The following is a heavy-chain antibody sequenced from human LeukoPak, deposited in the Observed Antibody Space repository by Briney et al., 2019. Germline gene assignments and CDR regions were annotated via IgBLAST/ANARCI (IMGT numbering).Heavy chain of an antibody. Sequence: ASVKVSCKASGYSFTAYYIHWVRQAPGQGLEWMGWINPYSGATDYAQRFQGRVTLTGGTSISTTYMDVNGLTSDDTGVYFCARIGYCNGTDCHDAFDLWGQGPMVTVSS. CDR2: INPYSGAT. CDR1: GYSFTAYY. D-gene: IGHD2-15*01. J-gene: IGHJ3*01. CDR3: ARIGYCNGTDCHDAFDL. V-gene: IGHV1-2*02.